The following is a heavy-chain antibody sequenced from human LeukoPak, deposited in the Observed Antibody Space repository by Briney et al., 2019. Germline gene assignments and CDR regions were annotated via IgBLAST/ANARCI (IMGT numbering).Heavy chain of an antibody. V-gene: IGHV3-23*01. CDR2: ISGSGGST. CDR3: ATLWFGELGLY. CDR1: GFTFRSYA. D-gene: IGHD3-10*01. Sequence: GGSLRLSCPASGFTFRSYAMSWVRQAPGKGLEWVSAISGSGGSTYYADSVKGRFTISRDNSKNTLSLQMNSLRAEDTAVYYCATLWFGELGLYWGQGTLSPSPQ. J-gene: IGHJ4*02.